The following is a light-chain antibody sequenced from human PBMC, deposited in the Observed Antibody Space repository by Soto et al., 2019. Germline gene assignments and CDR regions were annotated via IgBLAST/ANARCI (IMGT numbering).Light chain of an antibody. CDR2: AAS. V-gene: IGKV1-39*01. CDR1: QSISSS. J-gene: IGKJ5*01. Sequence: DIQMTQSPSSLSASVGDRVTITCRASQSISSSLNWYQQKPGKAPKLLIYAASSLQSGVPSRFSGSGSGTDFTLTISSLQPEDFATYYCQQSYRTPPTFGQGTRLEIK. CDR3: QQSYRTPPT.